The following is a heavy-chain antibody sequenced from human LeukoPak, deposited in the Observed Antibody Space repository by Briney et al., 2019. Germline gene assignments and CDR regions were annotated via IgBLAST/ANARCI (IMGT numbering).Heavy chain of an antibody. J-gene: IGHJ3*02. Sequence: RGSLRLSCAASGFTFSSYAMYWVRQAPGKGLEWVAVISYDGSNKYYADSVKGRFTISRDNSKNTLYLQMNSLRAEDTAVYYCAREEVEAFDIWGQGTMVTVSS. CDR2: ISYDGSNK. CDR1: GFTFSSYA. CDR3: AREEVEAFDI. V-gene: IGHV3-30-3*01.